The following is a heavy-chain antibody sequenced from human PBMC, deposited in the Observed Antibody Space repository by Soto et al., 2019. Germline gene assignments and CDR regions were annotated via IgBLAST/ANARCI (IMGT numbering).Heavy chain of an antibody. CDR2: ISGSGDST. J-gene: IGHJ4*02. Sequence: EVQLLESGGGLVQPGGSLRLSCAASGFTFSNYAMNWVRQAPGKGLEWVSVISGSGDSTYYADSVKGRFTISRDNSKNTLYLQMNSLRAEDAATYYCARRGSGSYYDYWGQGTLVTVSS. V-gene: IGHV3-23*01. D-gene: IGHD1-26*01. CDR3: ARRGSGSYYDY. CDR1: GFTFSNYA.